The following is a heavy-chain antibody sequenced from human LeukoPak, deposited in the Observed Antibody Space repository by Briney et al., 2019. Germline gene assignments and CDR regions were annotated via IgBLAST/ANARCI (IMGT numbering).Heavy chain of an antibody. V-gene: IGHV3-23*01. J-gene: IGHJ4*02. CDR3: AKVYDFWSGSNTYYFDY. CDR1: GFTFSSYA. Sequence: PGGSLRLSCAASGFTFSSYAMSWVRQAPGKGLEWVSAISGSGSSTYYADSVKGRFTVSRDNSKNTLYLQMNSLRAEDTAVYYCAKVYDFWSGSNTYYFDYWGQGTLVTVSS. D-gene: IGHD3-3*01. CDR2: ISGSGSST.